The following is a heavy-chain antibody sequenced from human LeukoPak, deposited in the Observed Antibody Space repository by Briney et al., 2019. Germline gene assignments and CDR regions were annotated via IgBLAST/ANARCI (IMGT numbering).Heavy chain of an antibody. CDR3: ARGANYYDSSGYFDY. V-gene: IGHV4-30-4*01. CDR1: GGSISSGDYY. Sequence: SETLSLTCTVSGGSISSGDYYWSWTRQPPGKGLEWIGYIYYSGSTYYNPSLKRRASTSVDTSKNQFSLKLSSVTAADTAVYYCARGANYYDSSGYFDYWGQGTLVTVS. CDR2: IYYSGST. J-gene: IGHJ4*02. D-gene: IGHD3-22*01.